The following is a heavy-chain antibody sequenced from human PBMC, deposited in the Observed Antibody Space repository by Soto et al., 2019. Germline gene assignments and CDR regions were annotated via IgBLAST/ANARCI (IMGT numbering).Heavy chain of an antibody. Sequence: AASVKVSCKASGYTFTSYYMHWVRQAPGQGLEWMGIINPSGGSTSYAQKFQGRVTMTRDTSTSTVYMELSSLRSEDTAVYYCARDQSQLYYYDSSGYYASDYYGMDVWGQGTTVTVSS. V-gene: IGHV1-46*01. CDR3: ARDQSQLYYYDSSGYYASDYYGMDV. CDR1: GYTFTSYY. CDR2: INPSGGST. J-gene: IGHJ6*02. D-gene: IGHD3-22*01.